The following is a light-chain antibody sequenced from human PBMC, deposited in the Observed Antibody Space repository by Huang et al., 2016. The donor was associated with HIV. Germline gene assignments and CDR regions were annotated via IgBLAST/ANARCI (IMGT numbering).Light chain of an antibody. V-gene: IGKV1-39*01. CDR1: QTIYSY. Sequence: DIQMTQSPSSLSASVGDRVTITCRASQTIYSYLNGYQLKPGKAAKLLIYAGSSLQSEVSSRFSGSGSGTDFSLTITSLQPEDFATYYCQQSHNMPWTFGQGTKVEIK. CDR3: QQSHNMPWT. J-gene: IGKJ1*01. CDR2: AGS.